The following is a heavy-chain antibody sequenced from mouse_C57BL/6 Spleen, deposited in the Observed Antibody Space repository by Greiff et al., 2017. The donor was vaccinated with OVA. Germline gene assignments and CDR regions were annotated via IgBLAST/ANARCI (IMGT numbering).Heavy chain of an antibody. CDR2: IRNKANGYTT. D-gene: IGHD1-1*01. Sequence: EVKLMESGGGLVQPGGSLSLSCAASGFTFTDYYMSWVRQPPGKALEWLGFIRNKANGYTTEYSASVKGRFTISRDNSQSILYLQMNSLRAEDSATYYCARGPDYYGSSYYYFDYGGQGTTLTVSS. J-gene: IGHJ2*01. CDR1: GFTFTDYY. V-gene: IGHV7-3*01. CDR3: ARGPDYYGSSYYYFDY.